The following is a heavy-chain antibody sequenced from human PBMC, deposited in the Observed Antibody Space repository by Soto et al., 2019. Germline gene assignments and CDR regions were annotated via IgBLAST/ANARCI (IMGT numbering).Heavy chain of an antibody. D-gene: IGHD1-26*01. CDR3: ARSGATTDNQYYFDY. CDR1: GGTFSSYA. V-gene: IGHV1-69*13. Sequence: SVKVSCKASGGTFSSYAISWVRQAPGQGLEWMGGIIPIFGTANYAQKFQGRVTITADESTSTAYMELSSLRSEDTAVYYCARSGATTDNQYYFDYWGQGTLVTVSS. CDR2: IIPIFGTA. J-gene: IGHJ4*02.